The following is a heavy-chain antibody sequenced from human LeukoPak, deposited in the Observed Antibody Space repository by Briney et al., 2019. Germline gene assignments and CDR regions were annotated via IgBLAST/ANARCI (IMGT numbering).Heavy chain of an antibody. D-gene: IGHD1-26*01. CDR1: GGTFSSCA. CDR3: ARTGSGSYPPHDAFDI. CDR2: IIPILGIA. J-gene: IGHJ3*02. V-gene: IGHV1-69*04. Sequence: GASVKVSCKASGGTFSSCAISWVRQAPGQGIEWMGRIIPILGIANYAQKFQGRVTITADKSTSTAYMELSSLRSEDTAVYYCARTGSGSYPPHDAFDIWGQGTMVTVSS.